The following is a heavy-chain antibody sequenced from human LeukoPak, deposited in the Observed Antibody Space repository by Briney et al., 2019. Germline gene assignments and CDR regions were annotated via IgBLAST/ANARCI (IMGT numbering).Heavy chain of an antibody. CDR1: GYTFTSYY. CDR2: INPSGGST. D-gene: IGHD3-22*01. Sequence: ASVKGSCKASGYTFTSYYMHWVRQAPGQGLEWMGIINPSGGSTSYAQKFQGRVTMTRDTSTSTVYMELSSLRSEDTAVYYCARDRARYYYDSSGYQGFYFDYWGQGTLGTVSS. J-gene: IGHJ4*02. V-gene: IGHV1-46*01. CDR3: ARDRARYYYDSSGYQGFYFDY.